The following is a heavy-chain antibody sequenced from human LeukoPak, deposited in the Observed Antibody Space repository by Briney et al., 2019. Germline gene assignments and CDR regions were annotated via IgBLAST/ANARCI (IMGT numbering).Heavy chain of an antibody. Sequence: GGSLRLSCAASGFTFSNYEMNWVRQAPGKGLEWVSDISSSGSTIYYADSVKGRFTISRDNAKNSLYLQMNSLRAEDTAVYYCARDEGDYVWGSLSIWGQGTLVTVSS. J-gene: IGHJ4*02. CDR1: GFTFSNYE. CDR3: ARDEGDYVWGSLSI. CDR2: ISSSGSTI. D-gene: IGHD3-16*01. V-gene: IGHV3-48*03.